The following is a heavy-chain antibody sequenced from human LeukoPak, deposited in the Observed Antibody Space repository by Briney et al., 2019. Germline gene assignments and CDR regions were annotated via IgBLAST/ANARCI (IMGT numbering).Heavy chain of an antibody. J-gene: IGHJ3*02. CDR3: ARDSPGVLRFLRGAFDI. Sequence: SETLSLTCTVSGGSISSYYWSWIRQPAGKGLEWIGRIYTSGSTNYNPSLKSRVTMSVDTSKNQFSLKLSSVTAADTAVYYCARDSPGVLRFLRGAFDIWGQGTMVTVSS. V-gene: IGHV4-4*07. D-gene: IGHD3-3*01. CDR2: IYTSGST. CDR1: GGSISSYY.